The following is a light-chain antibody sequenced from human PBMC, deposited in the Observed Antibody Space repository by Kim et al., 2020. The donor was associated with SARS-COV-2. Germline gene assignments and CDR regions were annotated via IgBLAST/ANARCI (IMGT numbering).Light chain of an antibody. CDR2: KTS. CDR1: QNVNIW. J-gene: IGKJ1*01. CDR3: QHYHTHST. V-gene: IGKV1-5*03. Sequence: DIQMTQSPSILPASVGDTVTITCRASQNVNIWLAWYQQKPGQVPKLLIHKTSGLQGGVPSRFSGGGSGTDFTLTISSLQPDDFATYYCQHYHTHSTFVQGTKVDIK.